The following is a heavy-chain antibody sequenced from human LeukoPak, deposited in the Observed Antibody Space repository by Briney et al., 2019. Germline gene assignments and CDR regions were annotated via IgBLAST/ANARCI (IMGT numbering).Heavy chain of an antibody. V-gene: IGHV3-53*01. D-gene: IGHD6-25*01. CDR1: GFTFSSNY. CDR3: ARDESGYGTFDY. CDR2: IYSGGST. Sequence: PGGSLRLSCAASGFTFSSNYMSWVRQAPGKGVEWVSVIYSGGSTYYSDSVKGGFTISRDNSKSTLSLQMNSLRAEDTAVYYCARDESGYGTFDYWGQGTLVTVSS. J-gene: IGHJ4*02.